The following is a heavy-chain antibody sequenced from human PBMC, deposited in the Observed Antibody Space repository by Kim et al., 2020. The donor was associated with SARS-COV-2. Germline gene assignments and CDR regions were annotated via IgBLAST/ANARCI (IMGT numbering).Heavy chain of an antibody. D-gene: IGHD2-2*01. CDR3: ARADGSSYYYYMDV. CDR1: GFRFSDHA. V-gene: IGHV3-23*01. CDR2: ISGSGGTT. Sequence: GGSLRLSCATSGFRFSDHAMTWVRQAPGKGLEWVIGISGSGGTTYYADPVRGRFTISRDKSDNTVYLQMESLRVEDTAVYFCARADGSSYYYYMDVWGTGTTVTVSS. J-gene: IGHJ6*03.